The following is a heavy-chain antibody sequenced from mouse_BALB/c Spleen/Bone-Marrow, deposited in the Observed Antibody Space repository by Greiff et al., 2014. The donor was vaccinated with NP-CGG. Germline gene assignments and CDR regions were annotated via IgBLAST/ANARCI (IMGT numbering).Heavy chain of an antibody. CDR1: GFTFSSYT. CDR3: ARHGGSRGYYFDY. V-gene: IGHV5-12-2*01. Sequence: VQLKESGGGLVQPGGSLKLSCAASGFTFSSYTMSWVRQTPEKRLEWVAYISNGGGSTYYPDTVKGRFTISRDNAKNTLYLQMVSLKSEDTAMYYCARHGGSRGYYFDYWGQGTTLTFSS. J-gene: IGHJ2*01. CDR2: ISNGGGST. D-gene: IGHD1-1*01.